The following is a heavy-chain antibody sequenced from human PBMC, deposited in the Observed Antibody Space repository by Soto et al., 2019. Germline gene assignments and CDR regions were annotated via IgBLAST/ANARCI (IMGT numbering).Heavy chain of an antibody. V-gene: IGHV3-23*01. CDR2: VSGGGGDT. D-gene: IGHD3-16*01. CDR3: AKTGVRSGLWEALDV. Sequence: EVKLLESGGGLVQPGGSLRLSCAASGFMFGSEAMTWVRQVPGKGLQWVALVSGGGGDTHYRDSVKGRFIISRDNSKNTVYLQMNSLRAEDTAVYHCAKTGVRSGLWEALDVWGQGAMVIVSS. CDR1: GFMFGSEA. J-gene: IGHJ3*01.